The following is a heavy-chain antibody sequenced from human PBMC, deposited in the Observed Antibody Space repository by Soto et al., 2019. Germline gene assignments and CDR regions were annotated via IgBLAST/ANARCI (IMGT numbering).Heavy chain of an antibody. Sequence: GGSLRLSCAASGFGFSNAWMSWVRQAPGKGLEWVGRIKSETDGETTDYVAPVKGRFTISRDDSKNTLYLQMNSLKIEDTAVYYRTTDLNGGFDYWGRGTLVTSPQ. J-gene: IGHJ4*02. CDR1: GFGFSNAW. V-gene: IGHV3-15*01. CDR2: IKSETDGETT. CDR3: TTDLNGGFDY. D-gene: IGHD2-8*01.